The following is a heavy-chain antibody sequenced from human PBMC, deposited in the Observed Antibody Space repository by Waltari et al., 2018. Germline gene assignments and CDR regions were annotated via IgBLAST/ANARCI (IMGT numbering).Heavy chain of an antibody. CDR3: ARDSSSTSPPYFYGMDV. V-gene: IGHV3-53*02. CDR1: GFSVPTSY. D-gene: IGHD2-2*01. J-gene: IGHJ6*02. CDR2: IYSGGAT. Sequence: EVQLVETGGGLIQPGGSLRLSCAASGFSVPTSYMNWVRQAPGKGLECVSVIYSGGATYYADSVKGRFTISRDKNTLYLQMNSLRADDTAVYYCARDSSSTSPPYFYGMDVWGQGTTVTVSS.